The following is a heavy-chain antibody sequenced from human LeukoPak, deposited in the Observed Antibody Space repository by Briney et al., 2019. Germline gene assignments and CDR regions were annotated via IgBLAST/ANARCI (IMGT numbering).Heavy chain of an antibody. CDR1: GFTFSSYE. J-gene: IGHJ4*02. D-gene: IGHD2-8*01. CDR3: ASPLGVHSDYFDY. V-gene: IGHV3-48*03. Sequence: PGGSLRLSCAASGFTFSSYEMNWVRQAPGKGREWVSYISSSGSTIYYADSVKGRFTISRDNAKNSLYLQMNSLRAEDTAVYYCASPLGVHSDYFDYWGQGTLVTVSS. CDR2: ISSSGSTI.